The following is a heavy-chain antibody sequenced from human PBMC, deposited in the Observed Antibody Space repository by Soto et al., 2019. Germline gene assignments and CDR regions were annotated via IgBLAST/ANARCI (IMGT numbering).Heavy chain of an antibody. D-gene: IGHD2-8*01. CDR1: GGTFSSNT. Sequence: QVQLVQSGAEVKKPGSSVKVSCKASGGTFSSNTLSWVRQAPGQGLEWMGRIIPFLSVTDYAQKLQGRFTFTADMSTSTAYIEFSSLRSDDTAVDYCFKDTNVDALHIWGQGTLVTVSS. V-gene: IGHV1-69*02. CDR2: IIPFLSVT. CDR3: FKDTNVDALHI. J-gene: IGHJ3*02.